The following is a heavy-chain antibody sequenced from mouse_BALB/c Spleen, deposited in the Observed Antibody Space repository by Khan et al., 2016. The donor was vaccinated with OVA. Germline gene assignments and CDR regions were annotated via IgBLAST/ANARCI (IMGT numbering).Heavy chain of an antibody. CDR2: ISTGGSYT. CDR1: GFTFSSYV. D-gene: IGHD2-4*01. V-gene: IGHV5-6*02. CDR3: ARQDDFDEVFDY. J-gene: IGHJ2*01. Sequence: DVKLVESGGDLVKPGGSLKLSCAASGFTFSSYVMSWVRQTPDKRLEWVATISTGGSYTYYPDSVKGRFTVSRDNGQNTLYLQMSSLKSEDTAIYYCARQDDFDEVFDYWGQGTTLTVSS.